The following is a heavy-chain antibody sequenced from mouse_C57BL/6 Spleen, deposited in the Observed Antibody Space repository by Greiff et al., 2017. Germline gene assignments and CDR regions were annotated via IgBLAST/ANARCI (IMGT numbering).Heavy chain of an antibody. Sequence: DVHLVESGPGMVKPSQSLSLTCTVTGYSITSGYDWHWIRHFPGNKLEWMGYISYSGSTNYNPSLKSRISITNDTSKNHFFLKLNSVTTEDTATYYRARGGGGAMDYWGQGTSVTVSS. J-gene: IGHJ4*01. V-gene: IGHV3-1*01. CDR2: ISYSGST. CDR1: GYSITSGYD. CDR3: ARGGGGAMDY.